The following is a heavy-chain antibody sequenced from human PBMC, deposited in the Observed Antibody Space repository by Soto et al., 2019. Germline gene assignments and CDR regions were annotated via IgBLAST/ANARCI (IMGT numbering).Heavy chain of an antibody. CDR1: GGTFSSYA. Sequence: SVKVSCKASGGTFSSYAISWVRQAPGQGLEWMGGIIPIFGTANYAQKFQGRVTITADESTSTAYMELSSLRSEDTAVYYCATDPGPASAVDHFDYWGHGTLVTVSS. CDR3: ATDPGPASAVDHFDY. J-gene: IGHJ4*01. V-gene: IGHV1-69*13. D-gene: IGHD2-2*01. CDR2: IIPIFGTA.